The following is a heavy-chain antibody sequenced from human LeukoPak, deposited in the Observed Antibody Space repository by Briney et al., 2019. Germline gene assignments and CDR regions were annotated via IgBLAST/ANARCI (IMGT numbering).Heavy chain of an antibody. J-gene: IGHJ4*02. CDR2: IYYTGST. CDR1: GGSISSGGYY. V-gene: IGHV4-61*08. CDR3: ARGGWYTAY. D-gene: IGHD6-19*01. Sequence: SQTLSLTCSVSGGSISSGGYYWSWIRQPPGKGLEWIGYIYYTGSTKYNPSLQSRVTISVDTSNNQFSLKMNSVTAADTAVYFCARGGWYTAYWGQGTLVTVSS.